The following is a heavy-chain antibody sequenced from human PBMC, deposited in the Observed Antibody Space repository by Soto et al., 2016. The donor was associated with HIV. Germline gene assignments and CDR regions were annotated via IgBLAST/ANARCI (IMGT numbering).Heavy chain of an antibody. D-gene: IGHD6-13*01. Sequence: QVQLQESGPGLVKPSETLSLTCTVSGGSISSYYWSWIRQPPGKGLEWIGYIYYSGSTNYNPSLKSRVTISVDTSKNQFSLKLSSVTAADTAVYYCARSQGYSSSWYLDYWGQGTLVTVSS. J-gene: IGHJ4*02. CDR1: GGSISSYY. CDR2: IYYSGST. CDR3: ARSQGYSSSWYLDY. V-gene: IGHV4-59*01.